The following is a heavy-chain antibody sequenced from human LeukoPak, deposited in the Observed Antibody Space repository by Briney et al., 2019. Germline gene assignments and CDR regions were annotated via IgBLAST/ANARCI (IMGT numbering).Heavy chain of an antibody. Sequence: GGSLRLSCAASGFTFGDYYMSWIRQAPGKGLEWVSYISSSGSTIYYADSVKGRFTISRDNAKNSLYLQMNSLRAEDTAVYYCARGAYYDILTGYYMDYFDYWGQGTLVTVSS. J-gene: IGHJ4*02. V-gene: IGHV3-11*01. CDR1: GFTFGDYY. D-gene: IGHD3-9*01. CDR3: ARGAYYDILTGYYMDYFDY. CDR2: ISSSGSTI.